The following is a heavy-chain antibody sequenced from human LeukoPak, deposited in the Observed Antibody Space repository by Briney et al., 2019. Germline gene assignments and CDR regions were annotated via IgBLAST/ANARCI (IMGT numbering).Heavy chain of an antibody. V-gene: IGHV1-46*01. Sequence: ASVKVSCKASGYTFTCYYMHWVRQAPGQGLEWVGIINPSGGSTSYAQKFRGRVTMTRDMSTSTVYMELSSLRSEDTAVYYCAREMDQGVVAATPLQYWGQGTLVTVSS. CDR3: AREMDQGVVAATPLQY. CDR1: GYTFTCYY. CDR2: INPSGGST. D-gene: IGHD2-15*01. J-gene: IGHJ4*02.